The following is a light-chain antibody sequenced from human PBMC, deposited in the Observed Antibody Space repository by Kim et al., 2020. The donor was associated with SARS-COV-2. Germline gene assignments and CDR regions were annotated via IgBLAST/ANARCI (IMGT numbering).Light chain of an antibody. CDR1: QSVFSSY. CDR3: QQYVISPLT. J-gene: IGKJ4*01. V-gene: IGKV3-20*01. Sequence: EIVLTQSPGILSLSPGERATLSCSASQSVFSSYLAWYQQKPGQAPRLLIYGASTRATGIPDRFSGSESGTDFTLTISGLEPDDTAVYYCQQYVISPLTFGGGTKVDIK. CDR2: GAS.